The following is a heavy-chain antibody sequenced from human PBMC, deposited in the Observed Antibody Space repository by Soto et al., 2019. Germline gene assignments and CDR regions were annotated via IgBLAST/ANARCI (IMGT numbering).Heavy chain of an antibody. CDR2: ISYDGSNK. CDR3: AKEETGTYYYDYYGMDV. Sequence: QVQLVESGGGVVQPGRSLRVSCAASGFTFSSYGMHWVRQAPGKGLEWVALISYDGSNKYYADSVKGRFTISRDNSKNTLYLQMNSLRAEDPAVYYCAKEETGTYYYDYYGMDVWGQGTTVTVSS. D-gene: IGHD1-1*01. J-gene: IGHJ6*02. V-gene: IGHV3-30*18. CDR1: GFTFSSYG.